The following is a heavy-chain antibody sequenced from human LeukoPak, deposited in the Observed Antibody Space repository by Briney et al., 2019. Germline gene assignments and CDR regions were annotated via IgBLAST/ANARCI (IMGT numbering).Heavy chain of an antibody. J-gene: IGHJ5*02. CDR1: GYTFTSYE. CDR2: MNPNSGNT. V-gene: IGHV1-8*01. Sequence: ASVXXXCXXXGYTFTSYEINWVRQATGQGLEGMGWMNPNSGNTGYAQKFQGRVTMTRNTSISTAYMELSSLRSEDTAVYYCARGYYPDPWGQGTLVTVSS. D-gene: IGHD3-10*01. CDR3: ARGYYPDP.